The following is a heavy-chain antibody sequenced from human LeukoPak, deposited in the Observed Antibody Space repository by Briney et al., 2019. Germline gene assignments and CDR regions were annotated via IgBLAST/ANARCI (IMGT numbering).Heavy chain of an antibody. Sequence: PGGSLRLSCAASGFTFSSYEMNWVRQAPGKGLEWVSYISSSGSTIYYADSVKGRFTISRDNSKNTLYLQMNSLRAEDTAVYYCAKEWVDIVATIPGDYYMDVWGKGTTVTVSS. V-gene: IGHV3-48*03. CDR3: AKEWVDIVATIPGDYYMDV. D-gene: IGHD5-12*01. CDR2: ISSSGSTI. CDR1: GFTFSSYE. J-gene: IGHJ6*03.